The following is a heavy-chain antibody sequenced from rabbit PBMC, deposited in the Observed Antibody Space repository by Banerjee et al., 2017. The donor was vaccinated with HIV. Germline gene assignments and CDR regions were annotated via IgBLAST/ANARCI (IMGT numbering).Heavy chain of an antibody. D-gene: IGHD6-1*01. CDR2: IYAGSSGYT. Sequence: QSLEESGGGLVKPGASLTLTCKAFGFSFSSGYDMCWVRQAPGKGLEWIGCIYAGSSGYTYYASWAKGRFTISKTSSTTVTLQMTSLTAADTVTYFCATDSIYAAFAGAGYAIVEDPRLDLWGPGTLVTVS. J-gene: IGHJ3*01. CDR3: ATDSIYAAFAGAGYAIVEDPRLDL. V-gene: IGHV1S40*01. CDR1: GFSFSSGYD.